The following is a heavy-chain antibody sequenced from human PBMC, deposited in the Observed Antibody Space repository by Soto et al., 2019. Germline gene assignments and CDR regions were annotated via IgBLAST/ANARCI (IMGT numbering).Heavy chain of an antibody. Sequence: ASVKVSCKASGGTFSSYTISWVRQAPGQGLEWMGRIIPILGIANYAQKFQGRATITADKSTSTAYMELSSLRSEDTAVYYCARTPTVAGSSFDYWGQGILVTVSS. D-gene: IGHD6-19*01. J-gene: IGHJ4*02. CDR2: IIPILGIA. CDR3: ARTPTVAGSSFDY. V-gene: IGHV1-69*02. CDR1: GGTFSSYT.